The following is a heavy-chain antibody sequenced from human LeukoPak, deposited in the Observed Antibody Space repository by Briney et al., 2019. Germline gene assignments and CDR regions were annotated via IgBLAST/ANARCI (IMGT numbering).Heavy chain of an antibody. CDR2: IYTSGST. CDR1: GGSISSYY. CDR3: ARQIDYYDSSGYHYLYYYYMDV. J-gene: IGHJ6*03. Sequence: SETLSLTCTVSGGSISSYYWSWIRQPAGKGLEWIGRIYTSGSTNYNPSLKSRVTMSVDTSKNQFSLKLSSVTAADTAVYYCARQIDYYDSSGYHYLYYYYMDVWGKGTTVTVSS. V-gene: IGHV4-4*07. D-gene: IGHD3-22*01.